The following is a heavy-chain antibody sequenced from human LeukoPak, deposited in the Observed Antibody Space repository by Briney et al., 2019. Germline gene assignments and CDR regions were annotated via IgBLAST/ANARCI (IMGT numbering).Heavy chain of an antibody. J-gene: IGHJ4*02. CDR3: AIDGQYFDY. CDR1: GYSISSGYY. Sequence: AETLSLTCTVSGYSISSGYYWGWIRQPPGKGLEWIGSIYHSGSTYYNPSLKSRVTISVDTAKNQFSLKLSSVTAANTAVYYCAIDGQYFDYWGQGTLVTVSS. V-gene: IGHV4-38-2*02. CDR2: IYHSGST.